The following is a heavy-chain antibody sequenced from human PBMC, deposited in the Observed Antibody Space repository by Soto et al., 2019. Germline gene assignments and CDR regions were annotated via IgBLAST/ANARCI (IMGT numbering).Heavy chain of an antibody. J-gene: IGHJ4*02. CDR3: PPLPNYTGSYCFDY. CDR2: IYWDDDQ. Sequence: QITLKESGPTLVKPTQTLTLTSTFSGFSLSTSGVGVGWIRQPPGKALEWLALIYWDDDQLYSPSLKSRLTIARHTSEDQLVLTKSTIDHGDTAAYFCPPLPNYTGSYCFDYWGQGTMVTVCS. D-gene: IGHD1-26*01. V-gene: IGHV2-5*02. CDR1: GFSLSTSGVG.